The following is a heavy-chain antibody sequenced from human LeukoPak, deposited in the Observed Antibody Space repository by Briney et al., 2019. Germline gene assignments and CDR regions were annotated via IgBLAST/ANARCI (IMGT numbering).Heavy chain of an antibody. CDR3: ARRGYYYDSSGYDDAFDI. J-gene: IGHJ3*02. Sequence: SETLSLTCTVSGGSISSYYWSWIRQPPGKGLEWIGYIYYSGSTNYNPSLKSRVTISVDTSKNQFSLKLSSVTAADTAVYYCARRGYYYDSSGYDDAFDIWGQGTMVTVSS. D-gene: IGHD3-22*01. CDR2: IYYSGST. CDR1: GGSISSYY. V-gene: IGHV4-59*08.